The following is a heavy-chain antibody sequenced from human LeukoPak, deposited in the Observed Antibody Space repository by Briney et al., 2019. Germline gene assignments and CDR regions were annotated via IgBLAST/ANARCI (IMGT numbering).Heavy chain of an antibody. Sequence: PGGSLRLSCAASGFTFSSYEMNWVRQAPGKGLEWVSYISSSGSTIYYADSVKGRFTISRDNAKNSLYLQMNSLRAEDTAVYYCAKEGSGSIYYYYYYIDVWGKGTTVTVSS. D-gene: IGHD3-10*01. CDR2: ISSSGSTI. CDR1: GFTFSSYE. CDR3: AKEGSGSIYYYYYYIDV. V-gene: IGHV3-48*03. J-gene: IGHJ6*03.